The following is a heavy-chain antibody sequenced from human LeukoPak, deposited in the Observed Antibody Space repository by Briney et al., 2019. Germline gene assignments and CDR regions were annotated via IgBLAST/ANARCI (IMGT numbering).Heavy chain of an antibody. Sequence: NPSETLSLTCTVSGGSISSGDYYWSWICQPPGKGLEWIGYIYYSGSTYYNPSLKSRVTISVDTSKNQFSLKLSSVTAADTAVYYCAISTSCCLNGMDVWGKGTTVTVSS. D-gene: IGHD2-2*01. CDR3: AISTSCCLNGMDV. J-gene: IGHJ6*04. V-gene: IGHV4-30-4*01. CDR2: IYYSGST. CDR1: GGSISSGDYY.